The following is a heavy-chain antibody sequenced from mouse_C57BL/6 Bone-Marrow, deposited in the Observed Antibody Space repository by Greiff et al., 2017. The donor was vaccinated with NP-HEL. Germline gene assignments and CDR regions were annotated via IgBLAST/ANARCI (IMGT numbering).Heavy chain of an antibody. CDR1: GYTFTSYW. Sequence: QVHVKQSGAELAKPGASVKLSCKASGYTFTSYWMHWVKQRPGQGLEWIGDINPSSGYTKYNQKFKDKATLTADKSSSTAYMQLSSLTYEDSAVYYCARSPDYYGSSSFYFDYWGQVATLAVSS. D-gene: IGHD1-1*01. J-gene: IGHJ2*01. CDR3: ARSPDYYGSSSFYFDY. CDR2: INPSSGYT. V-gene: IGHV1-7*01.